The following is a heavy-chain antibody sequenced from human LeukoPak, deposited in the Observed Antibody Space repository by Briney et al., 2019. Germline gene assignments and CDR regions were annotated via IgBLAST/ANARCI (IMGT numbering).Heavy chain of an antibody. D-gene: IGHD3-3*01. J-gene: IGHJ4*02. V-gene: IGHV1-24*01. CDR1: GYTLTELS. CDR3: AAMYYDFWSAPLARDY. CDR2: FDPEDGET. Sequence: GASVKVSCKISGYTLTELSMHWVRQAPGKGLEWMGGFDPEDGETIYAQKFQGRVTMTEDTSTDTAYMELSSLRSEDTAVYYCAAMYYDFWSAPLARDYWGQGTLVTVSS.